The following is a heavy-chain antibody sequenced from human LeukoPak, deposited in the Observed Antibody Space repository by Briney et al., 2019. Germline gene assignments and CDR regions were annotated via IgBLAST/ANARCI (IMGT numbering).Heavy chain of an antibody. CDR2: ISSNGGST. D-gene: IGHD4-17*01. CDR1: GFTFSSYA. V-gene: IGHV3-64*01. J-gene: IGHJ4*02. CDR3: ASSGYGDYSSPFDY. Sequence: GGSLRLSCAASGFTFSSYAMHWVRQAPGKGLEYVSAISSNGGSTYYANSVKGRFTISRDNSKNALYLQMGSLRAEDMAVYYCASSGYGDYSSPFDYWGQGTLVTVSS.